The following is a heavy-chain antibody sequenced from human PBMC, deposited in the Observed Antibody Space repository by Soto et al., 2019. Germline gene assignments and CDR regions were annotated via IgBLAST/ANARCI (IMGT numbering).Heavy chain of an antibody. Sequence: QVQLQESGPGLVKPSQTLSLTCTVSGGSISSAGYYWSWIRQHPGKGLEWIGYIYYTGASYYNPSLQRRLTISVDTSKNQFSLKLSSVTAADTAVYYCARDVSHLGFDYWGQGTLVTVSS. CDR1: GGSISSAGYY. J-gene: IGHJ4*02. D-gene: IGHD1-26*01. CDR2: IYYTGAS. CDR3: ARDVSHLGFDY. V-gene: IGHV4-31*03.